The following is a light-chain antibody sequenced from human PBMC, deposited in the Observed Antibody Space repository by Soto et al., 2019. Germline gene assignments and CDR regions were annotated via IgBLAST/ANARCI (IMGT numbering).Light chain of an antibody. V-gene: IGKV3-20*01. CDR3: HQYGGSPTWT. CDR2: GAS. J-gene: IGKJ1*01. CDR1: QSVRSSY. Sequence: EIVLTQSPGTLSLSPGERATLSCRASQSVRSSYLAWYQQKPGQAHRLLMYGASSRATGIPDRFSGSGSGTDFSLTISRLEPESFSVYYCHQYGGSPTWTFGQGTKVEIK.